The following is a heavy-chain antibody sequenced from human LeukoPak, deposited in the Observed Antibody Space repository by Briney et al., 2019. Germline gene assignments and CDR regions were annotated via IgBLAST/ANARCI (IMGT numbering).Heavy chain of an antibody. CDR3: ARYSGSYSGFDY. Sequence: SETLSLTCTVSGGSISSYYWSWIRPPPGKGLGWIGYIHYSGSINYNPSLKSRVTISVDTSKNQFSLKLRSVTAADTAVYYCARYSGSYSGFDYWGQGTLVTVSS. D-gene: IGHD1-26*01. CDR1: GGSISSYY. V-gene: IGHV4-59*08. J-gene: IGHJ4*02. CDR2: IHYSGSI.